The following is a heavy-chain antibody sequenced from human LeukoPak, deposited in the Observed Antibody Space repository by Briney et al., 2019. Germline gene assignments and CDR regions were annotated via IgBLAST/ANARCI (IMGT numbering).Heavy chain of an antibody. Sequence: ASVKVSCKASGYTFTSHALHWVRQAPGEGLEWMAWINGATGNTEYSQKFQARVTITRDTSASTAYMELSSLRPEDTAVYYCARSIIIVPNTSYYYYYVDVWGQGTTVTVSS. D-gene: IGHD2/OR15-2a*01. J-gene: IGHJ6*02. CDR2: INGATGNT. CDR1: GYTFTSHA. CDR3: ARSIIIVPNTSYYYYYVDV. V-gene: IGHV1-3*01.